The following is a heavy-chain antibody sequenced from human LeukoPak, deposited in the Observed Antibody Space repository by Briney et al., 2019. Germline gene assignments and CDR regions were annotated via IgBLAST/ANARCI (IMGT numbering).Heavy chain of an antibody. CDR1: GGSFSGYY. J-gene: IGHJ4*02. CDR3: AGTATVVTPGDY. V-gene: IGHV4-34*01. D-gene: IGHD4-23*01. CDR2: INHSGST. Sequence: SETLSLTCAVYGGSFSGYYWSWIRQPPGKGLEWIGEINHSGSTNYNPSLKSRVTISVDTSKNQFSLKLSSVTAADTAMYYCAGTATVVTPGDYWGQGTLVTVSS.